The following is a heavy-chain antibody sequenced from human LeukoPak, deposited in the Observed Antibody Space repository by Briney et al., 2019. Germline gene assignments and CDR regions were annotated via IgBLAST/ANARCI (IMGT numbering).Heavy chain of an antibody. V-gene: IGHV5-51*01. CDR1: GYSFTRYW. J-gene: IGHJ5*02. D-gene: IGHD4-17*01. Sequence: GESLKISCKDSGYSFTRYWIGWVRQMPGKGLEWMGIIYPGDSDTRYSPSFQGQVTISADKSISTAYLQWSSLKASDTAMYYCARSTVTTPDWFDPWGQGTLVTVSS. CDR3: ARSTVTTPDWFDP. CDR2: IYPGDSDT.